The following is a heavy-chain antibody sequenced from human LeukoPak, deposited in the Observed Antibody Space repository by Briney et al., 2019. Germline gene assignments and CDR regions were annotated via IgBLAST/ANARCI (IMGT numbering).Heavy chain of an antibody. CDR1: GGSFSGYY. Sequence: PSETLSLTCAAYGGSFSGYYWSWIRQPPGKGLEWIGEINYSGSTNYNSSLKSRVTISVDTSKNQFSLKLSSVTAADTAVYYCARARPFFDYWGQGTLVTVSS. CDR2: INYSGST. V-gene: IGHV4-34*01. CDR3: ARARPFFDY. J-gene: IGHJ4*02.